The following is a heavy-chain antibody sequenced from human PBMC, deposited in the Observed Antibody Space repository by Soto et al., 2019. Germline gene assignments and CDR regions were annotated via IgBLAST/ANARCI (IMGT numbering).Heavy chain of an antibody. CDR2: ISWNGGST. CDR1: GFTFDDYG. D-gene: IGHD2-21*01. V-gene: IGHV3-20*04. J-gene: IGHJ4*02. CDR3: TRQEYCNVDCYVGY. Sequence: EVQLVESGGGVVRPGGSLRLSCEASGFTFDDYGMNWVRQAPGKGLEWVSRISWNGGSTGYADSVKGRFTISRDNAKNSLYLQMNSLRAEDTALYYWTRQEYCNVDCYVGYWGQGTLVTVSS.